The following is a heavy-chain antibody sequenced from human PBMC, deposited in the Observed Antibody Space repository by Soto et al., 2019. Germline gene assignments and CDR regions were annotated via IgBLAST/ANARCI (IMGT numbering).Heavy chain of an antibody. J-gene: IGHJ4*02. V-gene: IGHV3-23*01. D-gene: IGHD4-17*01. CDR2: ISASGGSP. CDR3: AKGVSRYGDQDYFDC. CDR1: GFTFSSYT. Sequence: EVQLLGSGGGLVQPGGSLRLSCAASGFTFSSYTMSWVRQAPGKGLEWVSAISASGGSPYYADSVKGRFTISRDNSKNTLYLEIDSLRAEDTAVYYCAKGVSRYGDQDYFDCWGQGSLVTVSA.